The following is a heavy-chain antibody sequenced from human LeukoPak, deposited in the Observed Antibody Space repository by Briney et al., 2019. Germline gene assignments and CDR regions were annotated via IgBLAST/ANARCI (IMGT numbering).Heavy chain of an antibody. CDR1: GFTVSSNY. V-gene: IGHV3-53*01. Sequence: GGSLRLSCAASGFTVSSNYMSWVRQAPGKGLEWVSVIYSGGSTYYADSVKGRFTTSRDNSKNTLYLQMNSLRAEDTAVYYCARDIAGGYYYMDVWGKGTTVTVSS. CDR2: IYSGGST. J-gene: IGHJ6*03. CDR3: ARDIAGGYYYMDV. D-gene: IGHD6-13*01.